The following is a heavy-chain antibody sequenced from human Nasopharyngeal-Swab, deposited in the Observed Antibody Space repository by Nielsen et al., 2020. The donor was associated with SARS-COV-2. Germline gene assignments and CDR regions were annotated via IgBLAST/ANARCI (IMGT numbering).Heavy chain of an antibody. V-gene: IGHV3-74*01. CDR2: INEDGSIT. CDR3: GRDLGGRFST. Sequence: GESLKISCAASGFTFRSYWMHWVRQVPGKGLVWVSRINEDGSITNYADSVEGRFTISRDNAKNTLFLHMNSLRAEDTAVYYCGRDLGGRFSTWGQGTLVTASP. J-gene: IGHJ5*02. D-gene: IGHD3-16*01. CDR1: GFTFRSYW.